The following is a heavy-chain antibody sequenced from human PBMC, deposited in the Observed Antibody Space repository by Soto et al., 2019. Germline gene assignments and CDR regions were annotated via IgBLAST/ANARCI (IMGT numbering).Heavy chain of an antibody. D-gene: IGHD3-10*01. Sequence: GGSLRLSCAASGFTFSSYGMHWVRQAPGKGLEWVAVISYDGSNKYYADPVKGRFTISRDNSKNTLYFQMNSLRPEDTAVYFCAKAHFGSGSYTYYFDYWGQGLLVTVSS. CDR2: ISYDGSNK. CDR1: GFTFSSYG. CDR3: AKAHFGSGSYTYYFDY. J-gene: IGHJ4*02. V-gene: IGHV3-30*18.